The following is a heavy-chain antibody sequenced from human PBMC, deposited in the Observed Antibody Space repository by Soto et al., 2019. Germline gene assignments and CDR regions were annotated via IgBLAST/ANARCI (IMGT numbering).Heavy chain of an antibody. CDR3: ASSLLTPFDY. CDR2: INSDGSST. Sequence: EVQLVESGGGLVQPGGSLRLSCAASGFTFSSYWMHWVRQAPGKGLVWVSRINSDGSSTSYADSVRGRFTISRDNAKNPLYLQMNTLRAEDTAVYYCASSLLTPFDYWGQGTLVTVSS. J-gene: IGHJ4*02. CDR1: GFTFSSYW. D-gene: IGHD7-27*01. V-gene: IGHV3-74*01.